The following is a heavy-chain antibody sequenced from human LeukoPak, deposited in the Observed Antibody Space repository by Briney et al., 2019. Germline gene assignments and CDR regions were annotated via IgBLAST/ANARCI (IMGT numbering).Heavy chain of an antibody. V-gene: IGHV3-48*03. D-gene: IGHD3-10*01. Sequence: GGSLRLSCAALGFTFSSYEMNWVRQAPGKGLEWVSYISTSGSTRNYADSVQGRFTISRDNAENSLYLQMNSLRAEDTAVYYCARVRASLDYWGQGTLVTVSS. CDR1: GFTFSSYE. CDR3: ARVRASLDY. CDR2: ISTSGSTR. J-gene: IGHJ4*02.